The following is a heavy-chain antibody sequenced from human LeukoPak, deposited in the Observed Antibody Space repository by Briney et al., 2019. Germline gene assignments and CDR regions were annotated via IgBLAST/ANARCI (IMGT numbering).Heavy chain of an antibody. CDR1: GCSITSSPYY. CDR2: IYYSGSGST. V-gene: IGHV4-39*07. CDR3: ARGGIQLWLDY. J-gene: IGHJ4*02. D-gene: IGHD5-18*01. Sequence: SETLSLTCAVSGCSITSSPYYWGWIRQPPGRGLEWIGSIYYSGSGSTYYIPSLKSRVTISVDTSKNQFSLKLSSVTAADTAVYYCARGGIQLWLDYWGQGTLVTVSS.